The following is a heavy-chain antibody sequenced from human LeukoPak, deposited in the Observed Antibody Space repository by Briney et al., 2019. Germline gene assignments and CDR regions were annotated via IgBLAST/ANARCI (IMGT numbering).Heavy chain of an antibody. D-gene: IGHD3-22*01. CDR1: GFTFSNYA. V-gene: IGHV3-23*01. CDR2: ISANGGGT. Sequence: GGSLRLSCAASGFTFSNYAMSWVRQAPGKGLEWVSAISANGGGTYYADSVKGRFTISRDSSTNTLYLQVNSLRAEDTAVYYCAKATKSIVVDNYFDYWGQGTLATVSS. J-gene: IGHJ4*02. CDR3: AKATKSIVVDNYFDY.